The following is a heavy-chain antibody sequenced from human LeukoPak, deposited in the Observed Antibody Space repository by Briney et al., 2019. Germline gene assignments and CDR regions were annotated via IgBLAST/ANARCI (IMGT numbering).Heavy chain of an antibody. D-gene: IGHD6-13*01. J-gene: IGHJ4*02. V-gene: IGHV4-39*01. CDR2: ISYTGST. CDR1: GGSISSSISY. CDR3: ESVLAAAARIDY. Sequence: SETLSLTCTVSGGSISSSISYWGWIRQPPGKGLEWIGSISYTGSTYYNSSLKSRVTISVDTSKNQLSLMLSSVTGADTAVYYCESVLAAAARIDYWGQGTLVTASS.